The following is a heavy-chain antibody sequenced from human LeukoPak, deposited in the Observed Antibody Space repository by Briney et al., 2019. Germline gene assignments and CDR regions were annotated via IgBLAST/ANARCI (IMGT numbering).Heavy chain of an antibody. V-gene: IGHV4-4*02. Sequence: SETLSLTCAVSGGSISSSSGNCWTWVRQPPGKGLEWIGEIYHSGSTNYNPFLKSRVTMLLDKSKNQFSLKLSSVTAADTAVYYCARNGGNSDFDYWGQGTLVTVSS. D-gene: IGHD4-23*01. J-gene: IGHJ4*02. CDR3: ARNGGNSDFDY. CDR2: IYHSGST. CDR1: GGSISSSSGNC.